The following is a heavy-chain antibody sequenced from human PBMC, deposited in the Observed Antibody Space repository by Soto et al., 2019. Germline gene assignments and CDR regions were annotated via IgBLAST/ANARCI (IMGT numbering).Heavy chain of an antibody. D-gene: IGHD3-16*02. CDR2: ISGSGGST. V-gene: IGHV3-23*01. CDR1: GFTFSSYA. CDR3: AELRLGELSSRDY. Sequence: EVQLLESGGGLVQPGGSLRLSCAASGFTFSSYAMSWVRQAPGKGLEWVSAISGSGGSTYYADSVKGRFTISRDNSKKTLYLQMNSLRAEGTAVYYCAELRLGELSSRDYWGEGTLVTVSS. J-gene: IGHJ4*02.